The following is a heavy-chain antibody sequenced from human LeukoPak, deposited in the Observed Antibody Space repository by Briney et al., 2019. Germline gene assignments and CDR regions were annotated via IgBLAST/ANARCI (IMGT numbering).Heavy chain of an antibody. CDR2: INPNSGGT. Sequence: ASVKVSCKASGYTFTGYYMHWVRQAPGQGLEWMGWINPNSGGTNYAQKFQGRVTMTRDTSISTAYMELSRLRSDDTAVYYCVRFGKVPAAMFGWFDPWGQGTLVTVSS. D-gene: IGHD2-2*01. CDR3: VRFGKVPAAMFGWFDP. CDR1: GYTFTGYY. J-gene: IGHJ5*02. V-gene: IGHV1-2*02.